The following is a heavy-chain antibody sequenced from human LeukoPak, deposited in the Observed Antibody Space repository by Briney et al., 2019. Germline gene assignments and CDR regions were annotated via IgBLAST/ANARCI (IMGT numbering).Heavy chain of an antibody. CDR3: ARLTVTYYFDY. D-gene: IGHD4-17*01. V-gene: IGHV3-53*01. J-gene: IGHJ4*02. CDR1: GFTVSNNY. CDR2: IDSGSRT. Sequence: TGGSLRLSCAASGFTVSNNYMSWVRQAPGKGLEWVSVIDSGSRTYYADSVKGRFTISRDNSKNTLYLQVNSLRAEDTAVYYCARLTVTYYFDYWGQGTLVTVSS.